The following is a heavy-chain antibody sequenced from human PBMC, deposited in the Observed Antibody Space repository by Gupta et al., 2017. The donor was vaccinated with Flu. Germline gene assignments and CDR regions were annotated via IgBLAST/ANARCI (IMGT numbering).Heavy chain of an antibody. V-gene: IGHV3-30*18. D-gene: IGHD6-19*01. J-gene: IGHJ3*02. CDR1: GLPFDNYG. Sequence: QVQLVESGGGVVQPGQSLRLSCAASGLPFDNYGMHWVRQAPGKGLEWVAMISFDGTNKDYADSVKGRFTISRDTSKSTLYLQMDSLTTEDTALYYCAKDRLWLEPRDAFDIWGQGTMVTVSS. CDR3: AKDRLWLEPRDAFDI. CDR2: ISFDGTNK.